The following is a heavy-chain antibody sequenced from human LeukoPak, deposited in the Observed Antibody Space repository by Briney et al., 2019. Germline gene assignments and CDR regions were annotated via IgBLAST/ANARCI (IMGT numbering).Heavy chain of an antibody. CDR1: GYSFTSYW. D-gene: IGHD6-13*01. CDR2: IYPGDSDI. Sequence: GESLKISCKGSGYSFTSYWIGWVRQMPGKGLKWMGIIYPGDSDIRYSPSFQGQVTISADKSISTAYLQWSSLKASDTAMYYCARHGYSSSWTVPPTDYWGQGTLVTVSS. J-gene: IGHJ4*02. CDR3: ARHGYSSSWTVPPTDY. V-gene: IGHV5-51*01.